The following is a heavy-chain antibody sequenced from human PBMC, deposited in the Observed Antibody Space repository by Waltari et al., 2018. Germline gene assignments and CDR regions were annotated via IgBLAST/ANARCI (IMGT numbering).Heavy chain of an antibody. CDR2: IYHSGST. CDR1: GYSISSGYY. CDR3: ARNTALLRYFDWYYFDY. V-gene: IGHV4-38-2*01. J-gene: IGHJ4*02. Sequence: QVQLQESGPGLVKPSETLSLTCAVSGYSISSGYYWGWIRQPPGKGLEWIGSIYHSGSTYYNPSLKSRVTISVDTSKNQFSLKLSSVTAADTAVYYCARNTALLRYFDWYYFDYWGQGTLVTVSS. D-gene: IGHD3-9*01.